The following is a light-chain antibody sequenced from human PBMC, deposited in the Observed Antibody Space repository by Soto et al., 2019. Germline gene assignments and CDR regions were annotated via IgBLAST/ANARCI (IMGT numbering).Light chain of an antibody. CDR1: QAVNTR. CDR3: HQRQSWPRT. CDR2: LAS. Sequence: EKVMTQSACTLSXXXWXXXTLXXRASQAVNTRLAWYQHKPGQAPRLLIYLASNRAAGVLARFSGSGSGTDFTLTISDVEPEDFAVYYCHQRQSWPRTFGQGTKVDI. J-gene: IGKJ1*01. V-gene: IGKV3-11*01.